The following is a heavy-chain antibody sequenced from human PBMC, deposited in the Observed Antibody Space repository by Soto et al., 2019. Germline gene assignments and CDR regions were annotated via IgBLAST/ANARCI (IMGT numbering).Heavy chain of an antibody. CDR2: IDWDDDK. J-gene: IGHJ3*02. V-gene: IGHV2-70*11. CDR1: GFSLSTSGMC. D-gene: IGHD3-10*01. Sequence: SGPTLVNPTRTLTLTCTFSGFSLSTSGMCVSWIRQPPGKALEWLARIDWDDDKSYSTSLKPRLTNSKDTSKNQVVLTMTNMEPEDKDTYYCARNLEMYYYAPDAFHICGQESMVTVSS. CDR3: ARNLEMYYYAPDAFHI.